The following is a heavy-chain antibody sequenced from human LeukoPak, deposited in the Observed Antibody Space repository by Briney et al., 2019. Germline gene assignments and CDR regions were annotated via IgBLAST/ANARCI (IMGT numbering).Heavy chain of an antibody. V-gene: IGHV4-38-2*01. D-gene: IGHD3-10*01. CDR3: ARQTSYYSGSGSYYPGYYFDY. J-gene: IGHJ4*02. Sequence: SETLSLTCAVSGYSINSGYYWGWIRQPPGKGLEWIGIIYHSGSTYYNPSLRNRVTISVDTSKNQFSLKLSSVTAADTAVYYCARQTSYYSGSGSYYPGYYFDYWGQGTLVTVSS. CDR2: IYHSGST. CDR1: GYSINSGYY.